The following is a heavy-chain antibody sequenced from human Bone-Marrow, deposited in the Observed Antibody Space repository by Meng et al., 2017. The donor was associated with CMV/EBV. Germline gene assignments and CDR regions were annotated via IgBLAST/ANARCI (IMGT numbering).Heavy chain of an antibody. J-gene: IGHJ4*02. D-gene: IGHD2/OR15-2a*01. Sequence: KVSFKASGYTFTSYGISWVRQAPGQGLEWMGWINAYNDNTNYAQKFQGRVTMTTDTSTSTAYMELRSLRSDDTAVYYCARVRASIFDYWGQGTLVTVSS. CDR3: ARVRASIFDY. CDR2: INAYNDNT. V-gene: IGHV1-18*01. CDR1: GYTFTSYG.